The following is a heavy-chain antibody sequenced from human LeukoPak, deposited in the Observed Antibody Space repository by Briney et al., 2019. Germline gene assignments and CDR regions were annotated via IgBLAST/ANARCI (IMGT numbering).Heavy chain of an antibody. CDR3: ASETYYYDRSGYHYIFDF. V-gene: IGHV3-15*01. J-gene: IGHJ3*01. Sequence: PGGSLRLSCAASGFTFSNAWMNWVRQAPGKGLEWVGRIKTKTDGETRDYAAPVKGRFSISRDDSKNTLYLQMNSLKTDDTAVYYCASETYYYDRSGYHYIFDFWGQGTMVTVST. CDR2: IKTKTDGETR. CDR1: GFTFSNAW. D-gene: IGHD3-22*01.